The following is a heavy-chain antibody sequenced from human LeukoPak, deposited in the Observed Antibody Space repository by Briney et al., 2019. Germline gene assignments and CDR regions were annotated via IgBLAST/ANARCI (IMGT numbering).Heavy chain of an antibody. CDR1: GGSISSGSYY. V-gene: IGHV4-61*02. Sequence: SQTLSLTCTVSGGSISSGSYYWSWIRQPAGKGLEWIGRIYTSRSTNYNPSLKSRVTISVDTSKNQFSLKLSSVTAADTAVYYCARDRAAYCGGDCYPNWFDPWGQGTLVTVSS. CDR2: IYTSRST. D-gene: IGHD2-21*02. CDR3: ARDRAAYCGGDCYPNWFDP. J-gene: IGHJ5*02.